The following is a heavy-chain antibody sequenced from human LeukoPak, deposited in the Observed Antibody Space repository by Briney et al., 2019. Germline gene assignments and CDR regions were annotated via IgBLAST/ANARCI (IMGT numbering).Heavy chain of an antibody. D-gene: IGHD6-6*01. V-gene: IGHV3-30*18. J-gene: IGHJ4*02. CDR3: AKLVVGSSPTYYFDY. CDR2: ISYDGSNK. Sequence: PGGSLRLSCAASGFTFSSYSMNWVRQAPGKGLEWVAVISYDGSNKYYADSVKGRFTISRDNSKNTLYLQMNSLRAEDTAVYYCAKLVVGSSPTYYFDYWGQGTLVTVSS. CDR1: GFTFSSYS.